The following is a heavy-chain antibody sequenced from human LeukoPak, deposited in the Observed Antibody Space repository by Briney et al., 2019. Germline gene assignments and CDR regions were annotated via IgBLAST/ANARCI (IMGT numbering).Heavy chain of an antibody. V-gene: IGHV3-23*01. J-gene: IGHJ4*02. CDR2: ISGSGGST. CDR3: AKRQQQRSFFDY. Sequence: SGGSLRLSCAASGFTFSSYAMSWVRQAPGKGLEWVSAISGSGGSTYYADSVKGRFTISRDNSKNTLYLQMNSLRAEDTAVYYCAKRQQQRSFFDYWGQGTLVTVSS. D-gene: IGHD6-13*01. CDR1: GFTFSSYA.